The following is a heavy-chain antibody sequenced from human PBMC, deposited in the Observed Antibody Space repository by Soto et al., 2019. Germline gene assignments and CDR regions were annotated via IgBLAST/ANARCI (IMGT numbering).Heavy chain of an antibody. CDR3: ARVRNGGWDFDN. CDR1: GFTFSTYW. D-gene: IGHD6-19*01. Sequence: EVQLVESGGGLVQPGGTLRLSCAASGFTFSTYWMHWVRQAPGRGLVWVSRINIDGSTTSYADSVKGRFTISRDNAKNTLYLQMKRLRDEDTAGYYCARVRNGGWDFDNWCQGTRATISS. J-gene: IGHJ4*02. V-gene: IGHV3-74*01. CDR2: INIDGSTT.